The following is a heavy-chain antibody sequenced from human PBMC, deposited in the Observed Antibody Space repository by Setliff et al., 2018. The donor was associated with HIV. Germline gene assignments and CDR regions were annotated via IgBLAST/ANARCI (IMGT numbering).Heavy chain of an antibody. J-gene: IGHJ4*02. CDR3: ARRSGYAEDY. CDR2: IIHSGGT. D-gene: IGHD5-12*01. CDR1: GRSFSGYY. V-gene: IGHV4-34*12. Sequence: SETLSLTCAVYGRSFSGYYWNWIRQPPGKGLEWIGEIIHSGGTNYNPSLKSRVTISVDTSKNQFSLKLSSVTAADTAVYYCARRSGYAEDYWGQGTLVTVSS.